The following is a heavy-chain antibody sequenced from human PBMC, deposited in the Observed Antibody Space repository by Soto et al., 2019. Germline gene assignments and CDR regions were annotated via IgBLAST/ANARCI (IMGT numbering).Heavy chain of an antibody. CDR1: GFTFGDYA. D-gene: IGHD2-2*01. J-gene: IGHJ6*02. CDR2: IRSKAYGETT. Sequence: QPVGSLRLSCTCFGFTFGDYAISWSRQAPGKGLEWVGVIRSKAYGETTDYGASVKGRFTILRDDSKSIAYLQLNSLQSEDTGVYYCTRYTYTSRYSYFGMDVWGHGTAVTVSS. V-gene: IGHV3-49*03. CDR3: TRYTYTSRYSYFGMDV.